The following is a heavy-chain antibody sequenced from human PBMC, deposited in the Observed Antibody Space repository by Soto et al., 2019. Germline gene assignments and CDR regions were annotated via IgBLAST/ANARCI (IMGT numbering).Heavy chain of an antibody. J-gene: IGHJ5*02. CDR2: INPYSGGA. D-gene: IGHD3-10*01. CDR1: GYTFTGYF. V-gene: IGHV1-2*02. Sequence: ASVKVSCKASGYTFTGYFMHWVRQAPGQGLEWMGWINPYSGGADYAQSFQGRVTMTRDTSISTVYMELSRLRFDDTAVYYCARVIRGAYYNSPLDTWGQGTVVTVSA. CDR3: ARVIRGAYYNSPLDT.